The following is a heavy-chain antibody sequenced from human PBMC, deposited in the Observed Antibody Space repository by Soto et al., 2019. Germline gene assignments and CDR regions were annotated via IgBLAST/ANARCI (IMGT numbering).Heavy chain of an antibody. CDR3: ARGGGFGKNLDY. Sequence: EVQLVESGGGLVKPGGSLRLSCAASGFTFSSYSMNWVRQAPGKGLEWVSSISSSSSYIYYADSVKGRFTISRDNAKNSLYLQMNSLRAEDTAVYYWARGGGFGKNLDYWGQGTLVTVSS. CDR2: ISSSSSYI. D-gene: IGHD3-10*01. CDR1: GFTFSSYS. V-gene: IGHV3-21*01. J-gene: IGHJ4*02.